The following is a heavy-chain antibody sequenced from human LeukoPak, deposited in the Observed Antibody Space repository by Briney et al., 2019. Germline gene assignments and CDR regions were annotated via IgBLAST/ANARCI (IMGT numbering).Heavy chain of an antibody. CDR2: ISGSGGST. CDR1: GFTFSSYW. D-gene: IGHD6-6*01. J-gene: IGHJ3*02. Sequence: GGSLRLSCAASGFTFSSYWMSWVRQTPGKGLEWVSAISGSGGSTYYADSVKGRFTVSRDNSKNTLFLQMNSLRPEDTAVYYCAKPGSSSPGNAFNIWGQGIMVTVSS. V-gene: IGHV3-23*01. CDR3: AKPGSSSPGNAFNI.